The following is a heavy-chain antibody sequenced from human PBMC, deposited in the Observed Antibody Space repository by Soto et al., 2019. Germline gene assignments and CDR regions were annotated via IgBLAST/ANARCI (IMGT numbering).Heavy chain of an antibody. V-gene: IGHV1-18*01. CDR3: ARVAPEYSSTPRRFDF. CDR2: ISAYNGNT. D-gene: IGHD6-13*01. CDR1: GYTFTSYG. J-gene: IGHJ4*02. Sequence: ASVRVSCKASGYTFTSYGISWVRQAPGQGLEWMGWISAYNGNTNYAQKLQGRVTMTTDTSTSTDYMELRSLRSDETAVYHWARVAPEYSSTPRRFDFWGQGTLVTVSS.